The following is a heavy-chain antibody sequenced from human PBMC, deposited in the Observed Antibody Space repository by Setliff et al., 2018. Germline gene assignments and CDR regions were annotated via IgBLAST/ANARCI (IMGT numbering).Heavy chain of an antibody. Sequence: GASVKVSCKASGGTFSSYGISWVRQAPGQGLEWLGGTIPNFGTTNYAQEFQGRVTIITDESTSTAYMQLSSLGSEDTAVYYCVREGVHSRSSTDYRYYMDVWGKGTTVTVSS. D-gene: IGHD6-6*01. CDR2: TIPNFGTT. CDR3: VREGVHSRSSTDYRYYMDV. CDR1: GGTFSSYG. V-gene: IGHV1-69*05. J-gene: IGHJ6*03.